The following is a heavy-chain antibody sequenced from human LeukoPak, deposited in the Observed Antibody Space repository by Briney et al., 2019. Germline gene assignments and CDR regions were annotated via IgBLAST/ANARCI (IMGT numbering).Heavy chain of an antibody. CDR2: ISSSGSTI. Sequence: GGSLRLSCAASGFTFSDYYMSWIRQAPGKGLEWVSHISSSGSTIYYADSVKGRFTISRDNAKNSLYLQMNSLRAEDTAVYYCARVRPSYYYYMDVWGKGTTVTVSS. J-gene: IGHJ6*03. V-gene: IGHV3-11*01. CDR3: ARVRPSYYYYMDV. CDR1: GFTFSDYY.